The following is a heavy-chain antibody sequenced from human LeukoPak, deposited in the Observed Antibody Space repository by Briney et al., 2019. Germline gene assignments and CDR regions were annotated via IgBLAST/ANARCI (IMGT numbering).Heavy chain of an antibody. Sequence: PGGSLRLSCAASGFTVSSSYMSWVRQAPGKGLEWVSYISSSGSTIYYADSVKGRFTISRDNAKNSLYLQMNSLRAEDTAVYYCARALAGISDYWGQGTLVTVSS. CDR3: ARALAGISDY. J-gene: IGHJ4*02. D-gene: IGHD6-13*01. CDR1: GFTVSSSY. V-gene: IGHV3-11*04. CDR2: ISSSGSTI.